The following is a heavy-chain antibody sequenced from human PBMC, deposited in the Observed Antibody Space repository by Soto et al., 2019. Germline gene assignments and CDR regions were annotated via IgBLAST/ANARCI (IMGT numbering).Heavy chain of an antibody. V-gene: IGHV4-59*01. CDR1: GGSISSYY. CDR2: IYYSGST. Sequence: QVQLQESGPGLVKPSETLSLTCTVSGGSISSYYWSWIRQPPGKGLEWIGYIYYSGSTNYNPSLKSRVTISVDTSKKQISLKLSSVTAAVTAVYYCARNRGYCSGGSCYSNYYYYMDVWGKGTTVTVSS. D-gene: IGHD2-15*01. CDR3: ARNRGYCSGGSCYSNYYYYMDV. J-gene: IGHJ6*03.